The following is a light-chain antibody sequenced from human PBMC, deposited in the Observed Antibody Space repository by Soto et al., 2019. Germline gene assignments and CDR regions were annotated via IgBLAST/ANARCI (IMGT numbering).Light chain of an antibody. Sequence: EIVLTQSPGTLSLSPGEQATLSCRASQSVSDSSLAWYHQKPGQAPRLLIYGASRRATGIPDTFSGSGSGTDFTLTISRLEPEDFAVYYCQLYGDSPMYTFGQGTKLEIK. V-gene: IGKV3-20*01. CDR2: GAS. CDR3: QLYGDSPMYT. J-gene: IGKJ2*01. CDR1: QSVSDSS.